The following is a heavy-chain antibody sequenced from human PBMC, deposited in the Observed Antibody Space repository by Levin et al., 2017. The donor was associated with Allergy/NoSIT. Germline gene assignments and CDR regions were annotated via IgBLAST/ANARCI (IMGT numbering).Heavy chain of an antibody. V-gene: IGHV3-30*18. Sequence: PGGSLRLSCAASGFTFSSYGMHWVRQAPGKGLEWVAVISYDGSNKYYADSVKGRFTISRDNSKNTLYLQMNSLRAEDTAVYYCAKDRPAYSSSGKVYWFDPWGQGTLVTVSS. CDR3: AKDRPAYSSSGKVYWFDP. CDR2: ISYDGSNK. D-gene: IGHD6-6*01. J-gene: IGHJ5*02. CDR1: GFTFSSYG.